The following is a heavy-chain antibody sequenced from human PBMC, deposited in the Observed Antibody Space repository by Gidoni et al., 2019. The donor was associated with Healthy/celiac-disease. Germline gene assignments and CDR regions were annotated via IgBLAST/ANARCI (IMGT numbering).Heavy chain of an antibody. CDR2: TYYMSKWYN. V-gene: IGHV6-1*01. D-gene: IGHD3-22*01. CDR1: GDSVSSNSAA. Sequence: QVQLQQSGPGLVKPSQTLSLTCAISGDSVSSNSAAWNWIRQSPSRGLAWLGRTYYMSKWYNDYAVSVKSRITINPDTSKNQFSLQLNSVTPEDTAVYYCARERITMIVVVRADLCFDYWGQGTLVTVSS. CDR3: ARERITMIVVVRADLCFDY. J-gene: IGHJ4*02.